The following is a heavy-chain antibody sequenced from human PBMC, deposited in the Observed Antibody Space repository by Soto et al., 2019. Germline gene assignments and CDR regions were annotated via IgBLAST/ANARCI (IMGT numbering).Heavy chain of an antibody. V-gene: IGHV3-66*01. D-gene: IGHD2-15*01. J-gene: IGHJ4*02. CDR3: AREGGGVYCSGGSWYGRYFEF. CDR2: VYDLDGT. CDR1: GLTVSGKKY. Sequence: GGSLRLSCVASGLTVSGKKYMAWVRQAPGKGPEWVSGVYDLDGTYYADSVKGRFTISRDNSKNTVYLQMNSLRADDTAVYYCAREGGGVYCSGGSWYGRYFEFWGQGTRVTVSS.